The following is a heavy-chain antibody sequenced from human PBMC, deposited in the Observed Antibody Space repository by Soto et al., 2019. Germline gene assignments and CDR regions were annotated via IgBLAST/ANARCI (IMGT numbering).Heavy chain of an antibody. J-gene: IGHJ6*02. D-gene: IGHD1-20*01. V-gene: IGHV4-59*01. Sequence: SGTLSLTFTVSGGSISSYYWSWIRQPPGKGLEWIGYIYYSGITNYNPSLKSRVTISVDTSKNQFSLKLSSVTAADTAVYYCARYKSNYYYGMDVWGQGTTVTVSS. CDR3: ARYKSNYYYGMDV. CDR1: GGSISSYY. CDR2: IYYSGIT.